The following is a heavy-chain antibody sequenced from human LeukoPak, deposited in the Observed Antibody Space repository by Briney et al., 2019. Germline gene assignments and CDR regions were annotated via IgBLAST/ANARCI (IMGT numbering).Heavy chain of an antibody. CDR1: GGSISSYY. V-gene: IGHV4-59*01. J-gene: IGHJ4*02. D-gene: IGHD7-27*01. CDR2: IYYSGST. Sequence: SETLSLTCTVSGGSISSYYWSWIRQPPGKGLEWIGYIYYSGSTNYNPSLKSRVTISIDTSKNQFSLKLSSVTAADTAVYYCARDAGGATGDYYFDYWGQGTLVTVSS. CDR3: ARDAGGATGDYYFDY.